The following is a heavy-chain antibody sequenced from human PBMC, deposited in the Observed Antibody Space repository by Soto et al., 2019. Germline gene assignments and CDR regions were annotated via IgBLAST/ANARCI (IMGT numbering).Heavy chain of an antibody. CDR1: GYSISSGYY. D-gene: IGHD3-10*01. V-gene: IGHV4-38-2*01. J-gene: IGHJ4*02. Sequence: PSETLSLTCAVSGYSISSGYYWGWIRQPPGKGLEWIGSIYHSGSTYYNPSLKSRVTISVDTSKNQFSLKLSSVTAADTAVYYCARAITMVRGVTFHDYWGQGTLVTVPS. CDR2: IYHSGST. CDR3: ARAITMVRGVTFHDY.